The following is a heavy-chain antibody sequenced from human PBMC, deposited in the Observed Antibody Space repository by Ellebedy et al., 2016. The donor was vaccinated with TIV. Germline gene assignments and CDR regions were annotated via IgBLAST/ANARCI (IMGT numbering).Heavy chain of an antibody. Sequence: ASVKVSCXASGYTFTSYAMHWVRQAPGQRLEWMGWINAGNGNTKYSQKFQGRVTITRDTSASTAYMELSSLRSEDTAVYYCARAEQPVYDFWSGYYTGGYYYYGMDVWGQGTTVTVSS. CDR2: INAGNGNT. CDR3: ARAEQPVYDFWSGYYTGGYYYYGMDV. V-gene: IGHV1-3*01. J-gene: IGHJ6*02. D-gene: IGHD3-3*01. CDR1: GYTFTSYA.